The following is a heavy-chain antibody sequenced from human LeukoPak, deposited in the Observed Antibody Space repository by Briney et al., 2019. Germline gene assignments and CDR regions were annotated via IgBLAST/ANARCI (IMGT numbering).Heavy chain of an antibody. CDR2: IDPSDSYT. Sequence: GGSLRLSCKGSGYSFTSYWISWVRQMPGKGLEWMGRIDPSDSYTNYSPSFQGHVTISADKSITTAYLQWSSLKASDTAMYYCARESGDHFDYWGQGTLVTVSS. D-gene: IGHD3-10*01. CDR1: GYSFTSYW. V-gene: IGHV5-10-1*01. J-gene: IGHJ4*02. CDR3: ARESGDHFDY.